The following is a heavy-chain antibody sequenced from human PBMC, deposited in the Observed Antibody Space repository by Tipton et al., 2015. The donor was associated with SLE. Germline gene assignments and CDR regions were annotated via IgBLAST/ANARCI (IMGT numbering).Heavy chain of an antibody. D-gene: IGHD1-26*01. CDR2: INHSGST. CDR1: GGSISSSSYY. V-gene: IGHV4-39*07. CDR3: ARGRVTYSLRYYMDV. Sequence: TLSLTCTVSGGSISSSSYYWGWIRQPPGKGLEWIGEINHSGSTNYNPSLKSRVTISVDTSKNQFSLKLSSVTAADTAVYYCARGRVTYSLRYYMDVWGKGTTVTVSS. J-gene: IGHJ6*03.